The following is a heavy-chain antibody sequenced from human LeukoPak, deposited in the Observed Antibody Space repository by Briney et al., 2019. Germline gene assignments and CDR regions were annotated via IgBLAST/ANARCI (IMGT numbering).Heavy chain of an antibody. CDR3: AKDGSRWDYGSGSYQA. V-gene: IGHV3-9*01. D-gene: IGHD3-10*01. CDR2: ISWNSGTI. CDR1: GFTFGDHA. Sequence: GGSLRLSCAASGFTFGDHAMHWVRRPPGKGLEWVSGISWNSGTIGYADSVKGRFTISRDNAKNSLYLQMNSLRAEDTALYYCAKDGSRWDYGSGSYQAWGQGTLVTVSS. J-gene: IGHJ4*02.